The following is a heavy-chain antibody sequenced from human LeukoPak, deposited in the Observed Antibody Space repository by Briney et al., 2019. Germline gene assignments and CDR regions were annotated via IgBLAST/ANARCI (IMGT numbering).Heavy chain of an antibody. CDR2: IIPIFGTA. CDR1: GGTFSSYA. D-gene: IGHD5-24*01. Sequence: SVKVSCKASGGTFSSYAISWVRQAPGQGLEWMGGIIPIFGTANYAQKFQGRVTITADESTSTAYMELSSLRSEDTAVYYCARELESETSWLQLRWFDPWGQGTLVTVSS. CDR3: ARELESETSWLQLRWFDP. V-gene: IGHV1-69*13. J-gene: IGHJ5*02.